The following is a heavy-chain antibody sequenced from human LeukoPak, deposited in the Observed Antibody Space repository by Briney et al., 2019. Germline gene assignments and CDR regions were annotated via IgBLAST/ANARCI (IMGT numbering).Heavy chain of an antibody. V-gene: IGHV4-34*01. Sequence: PLETLSLTCAVYGGSFSGYYWSWIRQPPGKGLEWIGSIYYSGSTYYNPSLKSRVTISVDTSKNQFSLKLSSVTAADTAVYYCARSYSSSSREGGFDPWGQGTLVTVSS. CDR1: GGSFSGYY. D-gene: IGHD4-11*01. CDR2: IYYSGST. J-gene: IGHJ5*02. CDR3: ARSYSSSSREGGFDP.